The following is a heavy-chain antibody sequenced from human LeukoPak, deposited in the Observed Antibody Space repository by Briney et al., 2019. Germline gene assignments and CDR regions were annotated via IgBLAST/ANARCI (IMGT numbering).Heavy chain of an antibody. CDR3: AKDKDSSGFDD. D-gene: IGHD3-22*01. J-gene: IGHJ4*02. CDR1: GLTFEDYA. V-gene: IGHV3-43*02. Sequence: PVGSLRLSCAASGLTFEDYAMHWVRQVPGKGLEWVSFISGDSVSTYYTSSVKGRFIIARDNSKNSLYLQMNSLRTEDTAFYYCAKDKDSSGFDDWGQGTMVTVSS. CDR2: ISGDSVST.